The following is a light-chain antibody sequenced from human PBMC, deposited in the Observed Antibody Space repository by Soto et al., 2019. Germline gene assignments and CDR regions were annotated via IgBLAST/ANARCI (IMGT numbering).Light chain of an antibody. CDR1: QSVRSW. V-gene: IGKV1-5*01. CDR3: QHYSLVWA. Sequence: IQMTQSPSTLSASVGDRVTITCRASQSVRSWLAWYQQKPGRAPKFLISDVSSLECGVPSRFSGSGSGTEFTLTISSLQPDDFATYYCQHYSLVWAFGQGTKVDIK. CDR2: DVS. J-gene: IGKJ1*01.